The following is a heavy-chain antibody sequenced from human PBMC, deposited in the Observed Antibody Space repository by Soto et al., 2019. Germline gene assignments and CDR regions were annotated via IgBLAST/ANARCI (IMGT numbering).Heavy chain of an antibody. CDR1: GFTFSSYS. CDR2: ISSSSSTI. D-gene: IGHD1-26*01. Sequence: EVQLVESGGGLVQPGGSLRLSCAASGFTFSSYSMNWVRQAPGKGLEWVSYISSSSSTIYYADSVKGRFTISRDNAKNYLYLQMNSLRDEDTAVYYCARDGGSYSFWGQGTLVTVSS. CDR3: ARDGGSYSF. J-gene: IGHJ4*02. V-gene: IGHV3-48*02.